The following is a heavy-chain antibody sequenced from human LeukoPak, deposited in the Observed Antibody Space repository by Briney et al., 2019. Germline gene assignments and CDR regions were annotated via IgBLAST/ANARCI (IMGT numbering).Heavy chain of an antibody. J-gene: IGHJ4*02. D-gene: IGHD3-9*01. CDR3: ARGQSRYFDWYLGFFDY. V-gene: IGHV3-74*01. CDR1: GFTFSNYW. Sequence: GGSLRLSCAASGFTFSNYWVHWVRQAPGKGLVWVSRINPDGSTINYADSVKGRFTISRDNAKNSLYLQMNSLRADDTAVYYCARGQSRYFDWYLGFFDYWGQGTLVTVSS. CDR2: INPDGSTI.